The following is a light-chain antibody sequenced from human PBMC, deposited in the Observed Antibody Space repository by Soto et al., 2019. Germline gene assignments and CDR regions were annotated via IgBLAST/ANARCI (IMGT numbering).Light chain of an antibody. CDR3: QQYGSSPPWT. V-gene: IGKV3-20*01. Sequence: EIVLTQSPGTLSLSPGERATLSCRASQSVSSSYLAWYQRKPGQAPRLLIYGASSRATGIPDRFSGSGSGTDVTLTISRLEPEDFAVYYCQQYGSSPPWTFGQGTKVEIK. CDR1: QSVSSSY. J-gene: IGKJ1*01. CDR2: GAS.